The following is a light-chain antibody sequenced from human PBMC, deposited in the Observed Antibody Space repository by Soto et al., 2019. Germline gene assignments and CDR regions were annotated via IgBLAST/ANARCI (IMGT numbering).Light chain of an antibody. J-gene: IGKJ4*01. CDR2: AAS. Sequence: EIVLTQSPGTLSLSPGERATLSCRASQSVSSSYLAWYQQKPGQAPRLLIYAASSRATGIPDRFSGSGSGTDFTLTISRLEPEDIAVFYCQQYGTSPATFGGGTTVDIK. CDR1: QSVSSSY. V-gene: IGKV3-20*01. CDR3: QQYGTSPAT.